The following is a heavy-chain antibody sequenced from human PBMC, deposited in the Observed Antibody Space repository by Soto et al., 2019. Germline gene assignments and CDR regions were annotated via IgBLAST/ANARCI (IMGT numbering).Heavy chain of an antibody. V-gene: IGHV3-7*04. CDR3: TRDLNHDCGP. J-gene: IGHJ5*02. D-gene: IGHD2-21*01. CDR2: MKPDGSEQ. CDR1: GFTFSDYW. Sequence: EVHLVESGGALVQPGGSLRLSCAASGFTFSDYWMTWVRQTPGKGLEGVANMKPDGSEQYYLDSVKGRFTISRDNAKNSLYLQMNTLRGEDTAVYYCTRDLNHDCGPWGQGTQVIVSS.